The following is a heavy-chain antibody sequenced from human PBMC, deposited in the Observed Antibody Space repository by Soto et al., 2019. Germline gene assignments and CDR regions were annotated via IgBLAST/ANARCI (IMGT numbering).Heavy chain of an antibody. Sequence: QVQLVQSGAEVKKPGSSVKVSCKASGGTFSSYAISWVRQAPGQGLEWMGGIIPIFGTANYAQKFQGRVTITADESTSTAYVELSSLRSEDTAVYYCARGGYRSGGSCYGILDYWGQGTLVTVSS. V-gene: IGHV1-69*12. D-gene: IGHD2-15*01. J-gene: IGHJ4*02. CDR1: GGTFSSYA. CDR2: IIPIFGTA. CDR3: ARGGYRSGGSCYGILDY.